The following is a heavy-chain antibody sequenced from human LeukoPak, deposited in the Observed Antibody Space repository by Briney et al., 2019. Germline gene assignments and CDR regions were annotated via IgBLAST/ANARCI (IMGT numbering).Heavy chain of an antibody. J-gene: IGHJ4*02. V-gene: IGHV3-53*01. CDR3: ARGCFYDRSPYCPFDY. D-gene: IGHD3-22*01. CDR2: IYSGGRT. Sequence: GGSLRLSCAASGFIVSNNDMSWVRQAPGKGLEWVSLIYSGGRTYYADSVKGRFTISRDNSKDTLYLQMNSLRGEDTAVYYCARGCFYDRSPYCPFDYWGQGTLVTVSS. CDR1: GFIVSNND.